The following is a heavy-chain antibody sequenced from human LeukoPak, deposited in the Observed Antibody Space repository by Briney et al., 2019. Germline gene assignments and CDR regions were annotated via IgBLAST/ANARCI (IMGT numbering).Heavy chain of an antibody. CDR2: ISYDGSNK. D-gene: IGHD2-8*01. J-gene: IGHJ4*02. Sequence: GGSLRLSCAASGFTFSSSGMHWVHQAPGKGLEWVAVISYDGSNKYYEDSVKGRFTFSRDNSKNTLYLQMNSLRAEDTAVYYCAKEYCSNSVCHSLDYWGQGTLVTVSS. V-gene: IGHV3-30*18. CDR3: AKEYCSNSVCHSLDY. CDR1: GFTFSSSG.